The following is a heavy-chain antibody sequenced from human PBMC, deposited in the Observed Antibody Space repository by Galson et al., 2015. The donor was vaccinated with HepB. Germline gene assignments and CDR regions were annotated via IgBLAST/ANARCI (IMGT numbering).Heavy chain of an antibody. V-gene: IGHV2-70*11. D-gene: IGHD2-15*01. CDR3: ARINRCREGIWFDP. J-gene: IGHJ5*02. Sequence: PALVKPTQTLTLTCTFSGFSLGTSGMCVSWVRQPPGKALEWLARIDWDDDKYYSTSLKTRLTISKDTSKNQVVLIMTNMDPVDTATYYCARINRCREGIWFDPWGQGTLVTVSS. CDR2: IDWDDDK. CDR1: GFSLGTSGMC.